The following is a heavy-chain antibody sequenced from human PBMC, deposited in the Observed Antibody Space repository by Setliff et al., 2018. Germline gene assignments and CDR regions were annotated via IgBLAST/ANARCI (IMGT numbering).Heavy chain of an antibody. CDR2: ISAYNGNT. CDR1: GYTFTSYG. D-gene: IGHD5-18*01. J-gene: IGHJ4*02. Sequence: GASVKVSCKASGYTFTSYGISWVRQAPGQGLEWMGWISAYNGNTNYAQKLQGRVTMTTDTSTSTAYMELRSLRSDDTAVYYCARVTVDWGYSYGQDYWGQGTLVTVSS. CDR3: ARVTVDWGYSYGQDY. V-gene: IGHV1-18*01.